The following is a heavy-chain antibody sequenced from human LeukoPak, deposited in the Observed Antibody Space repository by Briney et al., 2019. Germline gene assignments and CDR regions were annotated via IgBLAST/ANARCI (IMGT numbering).Heavy chain of an antibody. V-gene: IGHV4-30-2*01. CDR3: ARDLPTYYDILTGYHKGGYFDY. J-gene: IGHJ4*02. CDR1: GGSISSGGYY. CDR2: IYHSGST. Sequence: SETLSLTCTVSGGSISSGGYYWSWIRQPPGKGLEWIGYIYHSGSTYYNPSLKSRVTISVDTSKNKFSLKLSSVTAADTAVYYCARDLPTYYDILTGYHKGGYFDYWGQGTLVTVSS. D-gene: IGHD3-9*01.